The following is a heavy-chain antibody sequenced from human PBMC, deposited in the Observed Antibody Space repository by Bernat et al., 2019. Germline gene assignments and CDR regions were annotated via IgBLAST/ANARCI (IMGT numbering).Heavy chain of an antibody. CDR3: ARESLQSISD. D-gene: IGHD2-21*01. Sequence: QVQLVESGGGLVKPGGSLRLSCVVSGFSFSDHYMSWVRQAPGKGLEWVSYINSGGTYTNYADSVKGRFTISRDNAKNSLYLQMNSLRAEDTAVYYCARESLQSISDWGQGTMVTVSS. J-gene: IGHJ4*02. CDR2: INSGGTYT. V-gene: IGHV3-11*05. CDR1: GFSFSDHY.